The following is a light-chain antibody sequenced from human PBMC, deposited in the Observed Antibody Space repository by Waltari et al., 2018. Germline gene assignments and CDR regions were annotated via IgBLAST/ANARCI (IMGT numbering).Light chain of an antibody. CDR3: QQYYRSRT. CDR1: QTVLYNSNDKNY. Sequence: DIVLTQSPDSLAVFLGERATISCKSSQTVLYNSNDKNYLAWYQQKPGQPPRLLSSWSSIRESGVPDRCGGSGSGTDFTLTISSLQAEDVAVYYCQQYYRSRTFGQGTKVEIK. V-gene: IGKV4-1*01. CDR2: WSS. J-gene: IGKJ1*01.